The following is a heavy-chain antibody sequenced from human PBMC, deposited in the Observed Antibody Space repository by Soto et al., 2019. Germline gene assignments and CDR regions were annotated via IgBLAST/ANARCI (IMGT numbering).Heavy chain of an antibody. D-gene: IGHD1-26*01. CDR2: IWYDGSNK. CDR3: ARAVGPFDY. Sequence: QVQLEESGGGVVQPGRSLRLSCAASGFTFSSYGMHWVRQAPGKGLEWVAVIWYDGSNKYYADSVKGRFTISRDNSKNTLYLQTNSLRAEDTAVYYCARAVGPFDYWGQGTLVTVSS. CDR1: GFTFSSYG. V-gene: IGHV3-33*01. J-gene: IGHJ4*02.